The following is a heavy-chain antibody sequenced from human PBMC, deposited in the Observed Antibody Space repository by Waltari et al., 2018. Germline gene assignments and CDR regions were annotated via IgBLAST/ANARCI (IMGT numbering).Heavy chain of an antibody. CDR3: AREDLAWFDP. CDR2: ISSSGSTI. Sequence: EVQLVESGGGLVQPGGSLRLSCAASGFTFRSYEMNWVRQAPGKGLEWVSYISSSGSTIYNADSVKGRFTISRDNAKNSLYLQMNSLRAEDTAVYYCAREDLAWFDPWGQGTLVTVSS. CDR1: GFTFRSYE. J-gene: IGHJ5*02. V-gene: IGHV3-48*03.